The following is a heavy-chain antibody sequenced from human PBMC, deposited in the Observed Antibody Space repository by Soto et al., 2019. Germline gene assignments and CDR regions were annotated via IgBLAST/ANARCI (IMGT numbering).Heavy chain of an antibody. CDR2: VYPGDSDT. CDR1: GYTFSKYW. D-gene: IGHD5-12*01. J-gene: IGHJ6*02. Sequence: PGESLKISCQASGYTFSKYWIAWVRQMPGKGLEYVGIVYPGDSDTRYSPSFQGQVTISVDTSTSTAYMQWNSLKASDSAMYYCARRLKEDSGSSPYYSALDVWGRGTTVTVYS. CDR3: ARRLKEDSGSSPYYSALDV. V-gene: IGHV5-51*01.